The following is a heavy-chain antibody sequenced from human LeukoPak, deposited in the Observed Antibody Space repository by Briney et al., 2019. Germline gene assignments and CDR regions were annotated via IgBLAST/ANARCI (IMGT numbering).Heavy chain of an antibody. J-gene: IGHJ4*02. CDR3: ASWDSSGWSYFDY. V-gene: IGHV3-21*01. D-gene: IGHD6-19*01. CDR1: GFTFSSYG. Sequence: GGSLRLSCAASGFTFSSYGMHWVRQAPGKGLEWVSSISSSSSYIYYADSVKGRFTISRDNAKNSLYLQMNSLRAEDTAVYYCASWDSSGWSYFDYWGQGTLVTVSS. CDR2: ISSSSSYI.